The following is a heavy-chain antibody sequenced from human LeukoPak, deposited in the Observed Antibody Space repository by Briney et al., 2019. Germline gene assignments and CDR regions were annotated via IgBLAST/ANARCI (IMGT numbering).Heavy chain of an antibody. CDR3: ARVYGSGSFYRGMDV. V-gene: IGHV3-21*01. J-gene: IGHJ6*02. Sequence: GGSLRLSCAASGFIFKTYTMTWVRQAPGKGLEWVSSITGDCKYITYADSVKGRFTISRDNAKNSLYLQLNSLRAEDTAVYYCARVYGSGSFYRGMDVWGQGTTVTVSS. D-gene: IGHD3-10*01. CDR1: GFIFKTYT. CDR2: ITGDCKYI.